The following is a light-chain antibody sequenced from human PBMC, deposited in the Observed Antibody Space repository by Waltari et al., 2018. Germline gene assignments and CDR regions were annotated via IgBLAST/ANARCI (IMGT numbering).Light chain of an antibody. J-gene: IGKJ4*01. CDR3: QQSDSMPFT. CDR1: EDGSIY. CDR2: DAS. V-gene: IGKV3-11*01. Sequence: ETVLTPSPATLSLSPGARATLSCRAREDGSIYLAWYQQKPGQAPRLLIYDASNRATGIPARFSGSGSGTDFTLTISSLQPEDFATYHCQQSDSMPFTFGGGTKVEIK.